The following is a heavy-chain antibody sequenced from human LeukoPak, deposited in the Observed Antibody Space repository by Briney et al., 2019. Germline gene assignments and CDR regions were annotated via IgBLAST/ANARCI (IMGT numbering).Heavy chain of an antibody. J-gene: IGHJ6*02. CDR3: ARGSCSTSSCSERARGQDV. V-gene: IGHV3-13*01. CDR2: FHTAGDT. D-gene: IGHD2-15*01. Sequence: GGSLRLACAAYGFIFSKYDMHWVRQGTGNGLEWVSAFHTAGDTHYAGSVKGRFTVSRDNAENSFYLQMNSLRAGDTAVYFCARGSCSTSSCSERARGQDVWGPGITVTVSS. CDR1: GFIFSKYD.